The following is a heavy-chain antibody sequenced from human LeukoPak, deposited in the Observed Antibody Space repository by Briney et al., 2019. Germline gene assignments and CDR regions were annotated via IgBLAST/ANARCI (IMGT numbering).Heavy chain of an antibody. J-gene: IGHJ6*03. Sequence: SETLSPTCAVSGDSIINYYWYWIRQPPGKGLEWIGYIHYSGSVKYSPSLKSRVAISVDMSKNQFSLNLSSVTVADAAVYYCARENSGNFYYMDVWGKGTTVTVSS. CDR1: GDSIINYY. CDR3: ARENSGNFYYMDV. D-gene: IGHD6-25*01. CDR2: IHYSGSV. V-gene: IGHV4-59*01.